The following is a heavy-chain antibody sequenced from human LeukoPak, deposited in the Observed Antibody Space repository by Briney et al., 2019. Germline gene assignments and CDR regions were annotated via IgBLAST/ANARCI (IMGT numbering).Heavy chain of an antibody. Sequence: QPGGSLRLSCAASGFTFSSYAMHWVRQAPGKGLECVSLISGDGGSTYYADYVKGRFTISRDNSKNSLYLQMNSLRTEDTALYYCANLAYYDFWSASSRYYYYGMDVWGQGTTVTVSS. V-gene: IGHV3-43*02. D-gene: IGHD3-3*01. CDR3: ANLAYYDFWSASSRYYYYGMDV. CDR2: ISGDGGST. CDR1: GFTFSSYA. J-gene: IGHJ6*02.